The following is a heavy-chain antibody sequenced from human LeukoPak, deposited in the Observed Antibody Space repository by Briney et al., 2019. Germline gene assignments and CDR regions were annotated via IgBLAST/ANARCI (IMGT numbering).Heavy chain of an antibody. CDR2: ISPNSGGT. D-gene: IGHD6-13*01. J-gene: IGHJ3*02. V-gene: IGHV1-2*02. CDR1: GYTFTGYY. CDR3: AKDRGVGSSWSPRDAFDI. Sequence: ASVKVSCKASGYTFTGYYMHWVRQAPGQGLEWMGWISPNSGGTNYAQKFQGRVTMTRDTSISTAYMELSRLTSDDTAIYYCAKDRGVGSSWSPRDAFDIWGQGTMVTVSS.